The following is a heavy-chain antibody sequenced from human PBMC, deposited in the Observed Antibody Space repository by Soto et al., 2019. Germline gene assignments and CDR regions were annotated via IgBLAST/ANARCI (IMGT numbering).Heavy chain of an antibody. CDR1: GGTFNSYT. J-gene: IGHJ4*02. V-gene: IGHV1-69*08. Sequence: VQLEQFGVEVKKPGSSVRVSCKVSGGTFNSYTISWVRQAPGQRLEWMGRIIPVIDMTKYAQNFQGRLTFTADKSTGTAYMELSSLKSDDTAVYYCAREEHVATTYYFDYWGQGTLVTVSS. CDR2: IIPVIDMT. D-gene: IGHD5-12*01. CDR3: AREEHVATTYYFDY.